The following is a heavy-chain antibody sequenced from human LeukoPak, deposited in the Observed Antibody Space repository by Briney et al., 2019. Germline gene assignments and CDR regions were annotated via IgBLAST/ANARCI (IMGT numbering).Heavy chain of an antibody. V-gene: IGHV4-39*01. CDR3: ARLRAVAGKDWSYYYGMDV. CDR1: GGSISSSSYY. J-gene: IGHJ6*02. CDR2: IYYSGST. D-gene: IGHD6-19*01. Sequence: SETLSLTCTVSGGSISSSSYYWGWIRQPPGKGLEWIGSIYYSGSTYYNPSLKSRVTISVDTYKNQFSLKLRSVTAADTAVYYCARLRAVAGKDWSYYYGMDVWGQGTTVTVSS.